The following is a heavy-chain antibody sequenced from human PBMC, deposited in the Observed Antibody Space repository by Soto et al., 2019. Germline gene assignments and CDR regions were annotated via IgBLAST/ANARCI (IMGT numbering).Heavy chain of an antibody. CDR1: GGLFSDIY. J-gene: IGHJ4*02. Sequence: PSEPLSLPCSVYGGLFSDIYWNWFRQPPGKGLEWIGEINHNTNTIYNPSLTSRVTISVDTSKNHFSLKLTSVTAADTAVYYCARHSKGRAPVDYWGQGTLVTVS. CDR2: INHNTNT. D-gene: IGHD6-13*01. V-gene: IGHV4-34*01. CDR3: ARHSKGRAPVDY.